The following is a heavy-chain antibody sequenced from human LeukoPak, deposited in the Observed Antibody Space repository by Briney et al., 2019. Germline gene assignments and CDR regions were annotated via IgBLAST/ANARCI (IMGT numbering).Heavy chain of an antibody. CDR3: ARDPTVVTPYFDY. CDR2: MNPNSGNT. J-gene: IGHJ4*02. V-gene: IGHV1-8*01. D-gene: IGHD4-23*01. Sequence: ASVKVSCKASGYTFTSYDINWVRQATGQGLEWMGWMNPNSGNTGYAQKFQGRVTMTRNTSISTAYMELSSLRSEDTAVYYCARDPTVVTPYFDYWGQGTLVTVSS. CDR1: GYTFTSYD.